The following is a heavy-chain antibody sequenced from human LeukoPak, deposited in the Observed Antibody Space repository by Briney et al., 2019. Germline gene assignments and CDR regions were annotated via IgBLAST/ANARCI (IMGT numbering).Heavy chain of an antibody. CDR2: ISYDGSNK. CDR1: GFTFSSYG. V-gene: IGHV3-30*18. Sequence: GGSLRLSCAAPGFTFSSYGMHWVRQAPGKGLEWVAVISYDGSNKYYADSVKGRFTISRDNSKNTLYLQMNSLRAEDTAVYYCAKDSGGSYFAYWGQGTLVTVSS. CDR3: AKDSGGSYFAY. D-gene: IGHD1-26*01. J-gene: IGHJ4*02.